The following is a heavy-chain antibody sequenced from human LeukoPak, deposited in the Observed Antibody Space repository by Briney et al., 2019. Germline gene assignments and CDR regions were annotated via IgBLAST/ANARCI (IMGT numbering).Heavy chain of an antibody. CDR2: INTNTGNP. CDR1: GYTFTSYA. D-gene: IGHD3-3*01. V-gene: IGHV7-4-1*02. J-gene: IGHJ6*03. CDR3: ARALRDFWSGYGDYYYYMDV. Sequence: ASVKVSCKASGYTFTSYAMNWVRQAPGQGLEWMGWINTNTGNPTYAQGFTGRFVFSLDTSVSTAYLQISSLKAEDTAVYYCARALRDFWSGYGDYYYYMDVWGKGPRSPSP.